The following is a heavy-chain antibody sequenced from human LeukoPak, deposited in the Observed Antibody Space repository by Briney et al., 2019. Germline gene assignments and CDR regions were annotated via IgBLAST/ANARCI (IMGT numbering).Heavy chain of an antibody. D-gene: IGHD6-19*01. CDR1: GFTFSDYY. CDR3: ARDEQWLVHIDY. Sequence: GGSLRLSCAASGFTFSDYYMGWIRQPPGKGLEWVSYISSSGSTIYYADSVKGRFTISRDNAKNSLYLQMNSLRAEDTAVYYCARDEQWLVHIDYWGQGTLVTVSS. V-gene: IGHV3-11*01. J-gene: IGHJ4*02. CDR2: ISSSGSTI.